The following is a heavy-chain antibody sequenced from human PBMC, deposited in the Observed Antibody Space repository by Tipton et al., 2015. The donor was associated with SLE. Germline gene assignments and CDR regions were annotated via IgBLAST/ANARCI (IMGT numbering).Heavy chain of an antibody. Sequence: TLSLTCAVYGGSFSGYYWGWIRQPPGKGLEWIGEINHSGSTNYNPSLKSRVTISVDTSKNQFSLKLSSVTAADTAVYYCARGEGILDYWGQGTLVTVSS. CDR1: GGSFSGYY. V-gene: IGHV4-34*01. D-gene: IGHD5-18*01. CDR3: ARGEGILDY. CDR2: INHSGST. J-gene: IGHJ4*02.